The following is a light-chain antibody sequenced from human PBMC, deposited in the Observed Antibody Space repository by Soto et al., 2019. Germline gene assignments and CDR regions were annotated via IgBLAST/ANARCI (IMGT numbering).Light chain of an antibody. CDR3: CSYAGRYTWV. V-gene: IGLV2-11*01. CDR1: RGDVGGYNY. Sequence: QSALTQPRSVSGSLGQSVTISCAGTRGDVGGYNYVSWYQQPPGTAPKLMIYEVSKRPSGVPDRFSGSKSGNTASLTISGLQAEDEGDYYCCSYAGRYTWVFGTGTKLTVL. CDR2: EVS. J-gene: IGLJ1*01.